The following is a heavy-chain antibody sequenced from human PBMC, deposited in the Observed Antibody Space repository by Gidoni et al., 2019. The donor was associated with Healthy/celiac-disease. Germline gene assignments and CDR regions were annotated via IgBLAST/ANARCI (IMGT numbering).Heavy chain of an antibody. CDR1: GFTFSSYA. CDR3: AREGPYDILTGYLYYGMDV. V-gene: IGHV3-30-3*01. D-gene: IGHD3-9*01. J-gene: IGHJ6*02. Sequence: QVQLVESGGGVVQPGRSLRLSCAASGFTFSSYARHWVRQAPGKGLEWVAVISYDGSNKYYADSVKGRFTISRDNSKNTLYLQMNSLRAEDTAVYYCAREGPYDILTGYLYYGMDVWGQGTTVTVSS. CDR2: ISYDGSNK.